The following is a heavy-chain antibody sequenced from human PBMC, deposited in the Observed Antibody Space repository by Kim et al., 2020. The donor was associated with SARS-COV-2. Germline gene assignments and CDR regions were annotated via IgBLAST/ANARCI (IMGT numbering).Heavy chain of an antibody. V-gene: IGHV3-23*01. CDR2: ISGSGGIT. D-gene: IGHD5-12*01. CDR1: GFTFSPYA. J-gene: IGHJ4*02. Sequence: GGSLRLSCAASGFTFSPYARTWVRQAAGKGLEWVSGISGSGGITYYADSVKGRFTISRDNSKNMLYLQMNSLRAEDTAVYYCAKRGQMATIYNPYFDYWGPGTLGAVSS. CDR3: AKRGQMATIYNPYFDY.